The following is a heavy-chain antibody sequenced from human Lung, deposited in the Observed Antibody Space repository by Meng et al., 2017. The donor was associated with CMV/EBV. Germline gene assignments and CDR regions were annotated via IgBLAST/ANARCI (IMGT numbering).Heavy chain of an antibody. CDR3: ARSRAAWDWFDP. CDR1: GGSISTHY. Sequence: SCIVSGGSISTHYWSWIRQPPGKGLEWIGYVFYNGNANYNPSLTSRITISVDTSKNQFSLKLNSVTAADTAVYYCARSRAAWDWFDPWGQATLVTVSS. D-gene: IGHD6-13*01. V-gene: IGHV4-59*11. CDR2: VFYNGNA. J-gene: IGHJ5*02.